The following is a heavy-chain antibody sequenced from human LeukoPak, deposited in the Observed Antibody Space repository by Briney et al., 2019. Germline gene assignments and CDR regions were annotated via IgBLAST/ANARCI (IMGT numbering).Heavy chain of an antibody. D-gene: IGHD3-10*01. V-gene: IGHV4-59*01. CDR1: GGSISSYY. CDR3: ARADYYGSGSYYFGY. CDR2: IYYSGST. Sequence: SETLSLTCTVSGGSISSYYWSWIRQPPGKGLEWIRYIYYSGSTNYNPSLKSRVTISVDTSKNQFSLKLSSVTAADTAVYYCARADYYGSGSYYFGYWGQGTLVTVSS. J-gene: IGHJ4*02.